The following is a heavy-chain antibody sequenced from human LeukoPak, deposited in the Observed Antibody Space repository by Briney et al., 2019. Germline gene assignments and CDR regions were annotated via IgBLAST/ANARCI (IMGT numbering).Heavy chain of an antibody. CDR3: AKSDGRPSSSASDS. D-gene: IGHD6-6*01. J-gene: IGHJ4*02. CDR2: ISASGGT. Sequence: GGSLRLSCAASGFTFSPYVMRWVRQAPGKGLEWVSSISASGGTAYADSVKGRFTISRDNSRNTLFLQMNSLRAEDTAVYYCAKSDGRPSSSASDSWGQGTLVAVSS. CDR1: GFTFSPYV. V-gene: IGHV3-23*01.